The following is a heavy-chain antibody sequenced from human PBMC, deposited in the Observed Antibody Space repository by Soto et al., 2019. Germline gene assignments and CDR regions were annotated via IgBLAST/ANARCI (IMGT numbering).Heavy chain of an antibody. CDR3: ARGRAIIMVRPRCFDP. V-gene: IGHV4-34*01. D-gene: IGHD3-10*01. CDR1: GGSFSGYY. J-gene: IGHJ5*02. CDR2: INHSGST. Sequence: SETLSLTCAVYGGSFSGYYWSWIRQPPGKGLEWIGEINHSGSTNYNPSLKSRVTISVDTSKNQFSLKLSSVTAADTAVYYCARGRAIIMVRPRCFDPWGQGTLVTVSS.